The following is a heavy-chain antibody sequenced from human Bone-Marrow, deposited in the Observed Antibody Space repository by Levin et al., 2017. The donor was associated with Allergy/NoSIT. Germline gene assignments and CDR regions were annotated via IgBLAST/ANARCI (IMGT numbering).Heavy chain of an antibody. D-gene: IGHD4-17*01. CDR1: GFSFRTYW. CDR3: ARGYDYGDYAEAEDFYYGLDV. CDR2: IKEDGSDK. J-gene: IGHJ6*02. Sequence: LSLPCVASGFSFRTYWMSWVRQAPGKGLEWVANIKEDGSDKYYVDSVKGRVTVSRDNAKNSLYLQMNSLRAEDTAVYYCARGYDYGDYAEAEDFYYGLDVWGQGTTVTVS. V-gene: IGHV3-7*01.